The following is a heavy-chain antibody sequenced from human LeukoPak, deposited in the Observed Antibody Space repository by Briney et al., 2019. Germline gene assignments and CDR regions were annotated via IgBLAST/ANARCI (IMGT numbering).Heavy chain of an antibody. CDR3: AKDLDFWSGSTFDY. V-gene: IGHV3-30*02. CDR2: IRYDGSNK. Sequence: GGSLRLSCAASGFTVSSNYMSWVRQAPGKGLEWVAFIRYDGSNKYYADSVKGRFTISRDNSKNTLYLQMNSLRAEDTAVYYCAKDLDFWSGSTFDYWGQGTLVTVSS. D-gene: IGHD3-3*01. J-gene: IGHJ4*02. CDR1: GFTVSSNY.